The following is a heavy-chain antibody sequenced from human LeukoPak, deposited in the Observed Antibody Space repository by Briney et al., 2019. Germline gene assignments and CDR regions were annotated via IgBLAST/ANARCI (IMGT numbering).Heavy chain of an antibody. D-gene: IGHD1-26*01. CDR2: INWNGGST. CDR3: ARDKLSGSYSNWFDP. V-gene: IGHV3-20*04. CDR1: GFTFDDYG. J-gene: IGHJ5*02. Sequence: PGGSLRLSCAASGFTFDDYGMSWVRQAPGKGLEWVSGINWNGGSTGYVDSVKGRFTISRDNAKNSLYLQMNSLRAEDTALYYCARDKLSGSYSNWFDPWGQGTLVTVSS.